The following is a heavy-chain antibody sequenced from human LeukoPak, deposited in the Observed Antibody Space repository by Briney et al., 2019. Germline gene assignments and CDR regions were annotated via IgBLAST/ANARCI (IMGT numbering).Heavy chain of an antibody. J-gene: IGHJ4*02. CDR2: IYYGGST. V-gene: IGHV4-59*01. CDR1: GGSISSYY. Sequence: SETLSLTCTVSGGSISSYYWSWIRQPPGKGLEWIGYIYYGGSTNYNSSLKSRVTISVDTSKNQFSLKLSSVTAADTAVYYCARAKDFDYWGQGTLVTVSS. CDR3: ARAKDFDY.